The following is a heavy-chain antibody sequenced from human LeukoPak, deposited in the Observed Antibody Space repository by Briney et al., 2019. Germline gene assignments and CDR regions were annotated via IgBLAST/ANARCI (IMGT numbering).Heavy chain of an antibody. CDR1: GGSISSSNW. V-gene: IGHV4-4*02. CDR3: ARDLIYYGSGSYYFDY. D-gene: IGHD3-10*01. J-gene: IGHJ4*02. CDR2: IYHSGST. Sequence: PSGTLSLTCVVSGGSISSSNWWSWVRQPPGKGLEWIGEIYHSGSTNYNPSLKSRVTISVDKSKNQFSLKLSSVTAADPAVYYCARDLIYYGSGSYYFDYWGQGTLVTVSS.